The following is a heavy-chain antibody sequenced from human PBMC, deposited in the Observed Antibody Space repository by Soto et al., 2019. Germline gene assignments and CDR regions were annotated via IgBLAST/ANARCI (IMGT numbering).Heavy chain of an antibody. CDR1: GGSFSGYY. V-gene: IGHV4-34*01. CDR2: INHSGST. D-gene: IGHD4-17*01. Sequence: SETLSLTCAVYGGSFSGYYWSWIRQPPGKGLEWIGEINHSGSTNYNPSLKSRVTISVDTSKNQFSLKLSSVTAADTAVYYCARERSGKGTVTKPSGYYYYMDVWGKGTTVTVSS. CDR3: ARERSGKGTVTKPSGYYYYMDV. J-gene: IGHJ6*03.